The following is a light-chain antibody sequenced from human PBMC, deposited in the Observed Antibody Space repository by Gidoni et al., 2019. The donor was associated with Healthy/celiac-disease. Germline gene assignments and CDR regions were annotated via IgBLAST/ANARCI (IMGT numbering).Light chain of an antibody. CDR3: QQSYSTPRT. V-gene: IGKV1-39*01. CDR1: QSISSY. CDR2: AAS. Sequence: DIQMTQSPSSLSASVGDRVTITCRANQSISSYLNWYQQKPGKAPKLLIYAASSLQSGVPSRFSGSGSGTDFTLTISRLQPEDFATYYCQQSYSTPRTFGGGTKVEIK. J-gene: IGKJ4*01.